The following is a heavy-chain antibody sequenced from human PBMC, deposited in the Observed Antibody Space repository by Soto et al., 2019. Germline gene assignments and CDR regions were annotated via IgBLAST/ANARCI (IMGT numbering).Heavy chain of an antibody. Sequence: QVQLVQSGAEVKKPGSSVKVSCKASGAPYSNSAISWVRQAPGQGLEWMGGINPILGIPDYAHKFQGRVTITADESTNTVYMDLGSLRSEDTALYFCARGGVDVVATSAFDYWGQGTLVTVSS. CDR1: GAPYSNSA. V-gene: IGHV1-69*10. D-gene: IGHD5-12*01. CDR3: ARGGVDVVATSAFDY. CDR2: INPILGIP. J-gene: IGHJ4*02.